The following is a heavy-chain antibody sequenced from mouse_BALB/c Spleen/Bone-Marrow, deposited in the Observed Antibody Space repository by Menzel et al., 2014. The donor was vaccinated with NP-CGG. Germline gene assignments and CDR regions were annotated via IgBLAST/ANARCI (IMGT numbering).Heavy chain of an antibody. CDR3: AFYYDGSSLFAY. V-gene: IGHV14-3*02. Sequence: EVQLQQSGAELVKPGASVKLSCTASGFNIKDTYMHWVKQRPEQGLEWIGRIDPANGNTKYDPKFQGKATITADTSSNTAYLQLSSLTSEDNAVDCCAFYYDGSSLFAYWGQGTLVTVSA. J-gene: IGHJ3*01. CDR2: IDPANGNT. D-gene: IGHD1-1*01. CDR1: GFNIKDTY.